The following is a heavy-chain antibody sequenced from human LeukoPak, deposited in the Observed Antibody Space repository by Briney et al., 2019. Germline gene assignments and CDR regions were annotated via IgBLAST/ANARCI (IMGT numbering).Heavy chain of an antibody. Sequence: ASVKVSCKASGGTFSSYAISWVRQAPGQGLEWMGGIIPIFGTANYAQKFRGRVTITADESTSTAYMELSSLRSEDTAVYYCASANYYGSGNYYPLDFWGQGTLVTVSS. V-gene: IGHV1-69*13. D-gene: IGHD3-10*01. CDR1: GGTFSSYA. CDR3: ASANYYGSGNYYPLDF. CDR2: IIPIFGTA. J-gene: IGHJ4*02.